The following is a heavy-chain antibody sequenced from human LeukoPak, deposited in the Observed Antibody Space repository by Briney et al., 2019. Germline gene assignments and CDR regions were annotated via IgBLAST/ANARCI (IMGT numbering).Heavy chain of an antibody. CDR2: IWYDGSNK. CDR1: GFTFSSYG. V-gene: IGHV3-33*01. D-gene: IGHD6-13*01. CDR3: ARDGAAADPYYYYGMDV. J-gene: IGHJ6*02. Sequence: PGGSLRLSCAASGFTFSSYGMHWVRQAPGKGLEWVAVIWYDGSNKYYADSMKGRFTISRDNSKNTLYLQMNSLRAEDTAVYYCARDGAAADPYYYYGMDVWGQGTTVTVSS.